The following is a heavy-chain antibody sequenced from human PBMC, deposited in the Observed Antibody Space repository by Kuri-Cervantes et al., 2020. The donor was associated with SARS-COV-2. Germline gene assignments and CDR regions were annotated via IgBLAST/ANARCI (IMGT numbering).Heavy chain of an antibody. V-gene: IGHV4-30-2*01. J-gene: IGHJ5*02. Sequence: SETLSLTCAVSGGSISSGGYSWSWIRQPPGKGLEWIGYIYHSGSTYYNPSLKSRVTISVDRSKNQFSLKLSSVTAADTAVYYCARVGVRGVTPTNWFDPWGQGTLVTVSS. CDR2: IYHSGST. D-gene: IGHD3-10*01. CDR3: ARVGVRGVTPTNWFDP. CDR1: GGSISSGGYS.